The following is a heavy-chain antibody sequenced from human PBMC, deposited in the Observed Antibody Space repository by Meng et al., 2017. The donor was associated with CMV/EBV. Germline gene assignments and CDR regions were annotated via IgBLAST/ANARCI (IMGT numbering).Heavy chain of an antibody. CDR3: ARGGVYYDFWSGYYYYFDY. Sequence: GGSLRLSCAASGFTFSSYWMSWVRQAPGKGLEWVSVIYSGGSTYYADSVKGRFTISRDNSKNTLYLQMNSLRAEDTAVYYCARGGVYYDFWSGYYYYFDYWGQGTLVTVSS. CDR2: IYSGGST. CDR1: GFTFSSYW. D-gene: IGHD3-3*01. J-gene: IGHJ4*02. V-gene: IGHV3-66*02.